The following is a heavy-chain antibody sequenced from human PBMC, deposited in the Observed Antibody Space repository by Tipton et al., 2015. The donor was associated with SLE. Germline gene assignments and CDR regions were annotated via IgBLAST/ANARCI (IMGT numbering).Heavy chain of an antibody. J-gene: IGHJ4*02. V-gene: IGHV3-33*01. Sequence: SLRLSCATSGFTFSVHGTHWVRQVPGKGLEWVATIWHDGSERDYADSVKGRFIISRDNSKNTVDLQMNGLRAEDTAIYYCARDFTFGGVVVGIDHWGQGTLVSVSS. CDR2: IWHDGSER. CDR1: GFTFSVHG. D-gene: IGHD3-16*02. CDR3: ARDFTFGGVVVGIDH.